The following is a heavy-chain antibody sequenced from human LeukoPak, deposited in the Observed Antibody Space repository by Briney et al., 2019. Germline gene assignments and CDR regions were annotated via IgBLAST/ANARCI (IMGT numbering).Heavy chain of an antibody. D-gene: IGHD2-15*01. CDR3: AKDYCSGGSCYSGHDY. CDR1: GFTFSSYA. Sequence: GGSLRLSCAASGFTFSSYAMSWVRQAPGKGLEWVSAISGSGGSTYYADSVKGRFSISRDNSKNTLHLQMNSLRAEDTAVYYCAKDYCSGGSCYSGHDYWGQGTLVTVSS. V-gene: IGHV3-23*01. CDR2: ISGSGGST. J-gene: IGHJ4*02.